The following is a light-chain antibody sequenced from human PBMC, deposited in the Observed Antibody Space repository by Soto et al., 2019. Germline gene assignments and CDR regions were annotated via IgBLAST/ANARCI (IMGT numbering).Light chain of an antibody. J-gene: IGLJ3*02. CDR1: SSNIGNNY. CDR3: GTWDNSLSVWV. V-gene: IGLV1-51*01. Sequence: QSVLTQPPSVSAAPGQKVTISCSGSSSNIGNNYVSWYQQLPGTAPKLLIYDNNKRPSGIPDRFSGSKSGTSATLGITGLQTGDEAGYYCGTWDNSLSVWVFGGGTKLTVL. CDR2: DNN.